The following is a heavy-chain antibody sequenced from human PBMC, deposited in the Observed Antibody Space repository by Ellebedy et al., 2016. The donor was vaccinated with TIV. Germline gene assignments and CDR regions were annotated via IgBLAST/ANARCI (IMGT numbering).Heavy chain of an antibody. CDR1: GFTFSSYD. J-gene: IGHJ6*03. V-gene: IGHV3-13*01. Sequence: GESLKISXAASGFTFSSYDMHWVRQATGKGLEWVSAIGTAGDTYYPGSVKGRFTISRENAKNSLYLQMNSLRAGDTAVYYCARAGYGTDYYYYMDVWGKGTTVTVSS. CDR2: IGTAGDT. CDR3: ARAGYGTDYYYYMDV. D-gene: IGHD5-18*01.